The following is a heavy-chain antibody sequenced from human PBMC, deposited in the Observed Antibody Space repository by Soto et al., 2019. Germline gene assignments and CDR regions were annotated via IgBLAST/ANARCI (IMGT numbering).Heavy chain of an antibody. CDR1: GGSISGSY. CDR2: VYYTGST. CDR3: ARSVAVPGAHIDY. D-gene: IGHD6-19*01. V-gene: IGHV4-59*01. J-gene: IGHJ4*02. Sequence: PSETLSLTCSVSGGSISGSYWSWIRQSPGKGLEWLGYVYYTGSTNYSPSPRSRVSISVDTSKNEFSLRLSSVTAADTAVYFCARSVAVPGAHIDYWGQGTQVTVSS.